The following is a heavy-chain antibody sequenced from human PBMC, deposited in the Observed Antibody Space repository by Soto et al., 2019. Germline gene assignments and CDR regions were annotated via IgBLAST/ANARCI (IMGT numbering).Heavy chain of an antibody. CDR3: ARESMGFDYGDDQRGARACDS. CDR1: GGTFSSYT. J-gene: IGHJ3*02. V-gene: IGHV1-69*08. CDR2: IIPILGIA. D-gene: IGHD4-17*01. Sequence: QVQLVQSGAEVKKPGSSVKVSCKASGGTFSSYTISWVRQAPGQGLEWMGRIIPILGIANYAQKFQGRVTITADKSTSTAYMELSSLRSEDTAVDYCARESMGFDYGDDQRGARACDSWGQGTMVTVSS.